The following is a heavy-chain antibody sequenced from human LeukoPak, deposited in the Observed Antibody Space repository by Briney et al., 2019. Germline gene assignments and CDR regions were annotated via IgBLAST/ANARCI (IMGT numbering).Heavy chain of an antibody. CDR1: VGSFSGYY. Sequence: SETLSLTCAVYVGSFSGYYWSWIRQPPGKGLEWIGEINHSGSTNYNPSLKSRVTISVDTSKNQFSLRLSSVTAADTAVYYCARRASLWSGLSDAFDIWGQGTMVTVSS. D-gene: IGHD3-3*01. CDR2: INHSGST. J-gene: IGHJ3*02. V-gene: IGHV4-34*01. CDR3: ARRASLWSGLSDAFDI.